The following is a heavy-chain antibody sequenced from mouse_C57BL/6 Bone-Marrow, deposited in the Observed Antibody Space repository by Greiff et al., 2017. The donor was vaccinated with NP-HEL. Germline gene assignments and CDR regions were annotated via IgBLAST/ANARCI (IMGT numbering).Heavy chain of an antibody. Sequence: VQLQQSGPELVKPGASVKIPCKASGYTFTDYNMDWVKQSHGKSLEWIGDINPNNGGTIYNQKFKGKATLTVDKSSSTAYMELRSLTSEDTAVYYCARGTNYSNWCFDVWGTGTTVTVSS. V-gene: IGHV1-18*01. CDR2: INPNNGGT. D-gene: IGHD2-5*01. CDR1: GYTFTDYN. CDR3: ARGTNYSNWCFDV. J-gene: IGHJ1*03.